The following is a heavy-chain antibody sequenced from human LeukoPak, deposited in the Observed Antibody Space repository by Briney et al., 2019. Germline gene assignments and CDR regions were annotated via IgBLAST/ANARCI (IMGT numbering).Heavy chain of an antibody. CDR3: ARAEWGSSWYRVGDY. CDR1: GYTFTSYD. D-gene: IGHD6-13*01. CDR2: MNPNSGNT. Sequence: ASVKVSCKASGYTFTSYDINWMRQATGHGLEWMGWMNPNSGNTGYAQKFQGRVTMTRNTSISTAYMELSSLRSEDTAVYYCARAEWGSSWYRVGDYWGQGTLVTVSS. V-gene: IGHV1-8*01. J-gene: IGHJ4*02.